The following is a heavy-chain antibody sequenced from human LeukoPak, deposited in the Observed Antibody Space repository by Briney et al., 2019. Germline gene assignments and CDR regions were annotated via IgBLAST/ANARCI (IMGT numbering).Heavy chain of an antibody. CDR2: SIPYFGTT. J-gene: IGHJ5*02. CDR3: AREGVWELPNWFDP. Sequence: WASVKLSCKASGVTSSSYAISWVRQAPGHGLEWMGRSIPYFGTTNYEQKFQGRVTITSEESTSTAYMELSSLRSEDTAVYYCAREGVWELPNWFDPWGQGTLVTVSS. CDR1: GVTSSSYA. V-gene: IGHV1-69*15. D-gene: IGHD1-26*01.